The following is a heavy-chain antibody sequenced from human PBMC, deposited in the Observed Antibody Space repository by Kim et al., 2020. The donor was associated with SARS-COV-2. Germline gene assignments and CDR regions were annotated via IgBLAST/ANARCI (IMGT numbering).Heavy chain of an antibody. CDR3: ARGDTIFGVVINAFDI. V-gene: IGHV4-31*02. J-gene: IGHJ3*02. Sequence: SLKGRDTIAVDTSKNQFSLKLSSVTAADTAVYYCARGDTIFGVVINAFDIWGQGTMVTVSS. D-gene: IGHD3-3*01.